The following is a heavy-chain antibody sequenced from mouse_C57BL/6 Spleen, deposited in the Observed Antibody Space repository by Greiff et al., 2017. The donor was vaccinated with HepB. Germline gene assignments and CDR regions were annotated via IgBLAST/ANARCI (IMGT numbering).Heavy chain of an antibody. V-gene: IGHV1-52*01. D-gene: IGHD1-1*01. CDR3: ARYSSYVGLAY. CDR2: IDPSDSET. Sequence: QVQLQQPGAELVRPGSSVKLSCKASGYTFTSYWMHWVKQRPIQGLEWIGNIDPSDSETHYNQKFKDKATLTVDKSSSTAYMQLSSLTSEDSAVYYCARYSSYVGLAYWGQGTLVTGSA. CDR1: GYTFTSYW. J-gene: IGHJ3*01.